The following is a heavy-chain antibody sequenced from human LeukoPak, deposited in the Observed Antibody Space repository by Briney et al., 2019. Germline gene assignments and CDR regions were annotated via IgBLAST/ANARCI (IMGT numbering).Heavy chain of an antibody. V-gene: IGHV4-34*01. CDR1: GGSFSGYY. CDR3: ARGLTRKYYYDSSGYYWRY. J-gene: IGHJ4*02. CDR2: INYSGST. Sequence: SEALSLTCAVYGGSFSGYYWSWIRQPPGKGLEWIGEINYSGSTNYNPSLKSRVTISVDTSKNQFSLKLSSVTAADTAVYYCARGLTRKYYYDSSGYYWRYWGQGTLVTVSS. D-gene: IGHD3-22*01.